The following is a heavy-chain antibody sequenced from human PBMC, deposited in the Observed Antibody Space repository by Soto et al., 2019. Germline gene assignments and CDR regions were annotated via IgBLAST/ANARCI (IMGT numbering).Heavy chain of an antibody. Sequence: SGPTLVNPTETLTLTSTVSGFSLSNARMGVSWIRQPPGKALEWLAHIFSNDEKSYSTSLKSRLTISKDTSKSQVVLTMTNMESVDTTTYYCARILPYCSSTSCYDGVLSFDDWGQGTLVTVAS. CDR2: IFSNDEK. CDR3: ARILPYCSSTSCYDGVLSFDD. V-gene: IGHV2-26*01. CDR1: GFSLSNARMG. D-gene: IGHD2-2*01. J-gene: IGHJ4*02.